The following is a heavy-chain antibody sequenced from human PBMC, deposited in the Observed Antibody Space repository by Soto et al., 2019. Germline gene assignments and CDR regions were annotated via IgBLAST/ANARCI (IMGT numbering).Heavy chain of an antibody. Sequence: QITLKESGPTLVKPTQTLTLTCTFSGFALTPRRVGVGWFRQPPGKALEWLALIYPDGDKRYSPSLKSRLTSTEDTSKTPVFLTRTNMDPVDTAPYSCAPSSYASGLPVDYWGQGTRVTVSS. CDR1: GFALTPRRVG. J-gene: IGHJ4*02. V-gene: IGHV2-5*02. CDR2: IYPDGDK. CDR3: APSSYASGLPVDY. D-gene: IGHD2-2*01.